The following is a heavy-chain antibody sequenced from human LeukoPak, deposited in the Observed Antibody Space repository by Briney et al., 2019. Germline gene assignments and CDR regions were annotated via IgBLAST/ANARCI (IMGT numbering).Heavy chain of an antibody. CDR3: AREYYDYVWGSYRSRLYAFDI. CDR2: FNPEDGEK. D-gene: IGHD3-16*02. Sequence: GASVKVSCKVSGYTLTELSIYWVRQAPGKGLEWMGGFNPEDGEKIYVEKFQGRVTMTEDTSIDTVYMELSGLRSEDTAMYYCAREYYDYVWGSYRSRLYAFDIWGQGTLVTVSS. CDR1: GYTLTELS. V-gene: IGHV1-24*01. J-gene: IGHJ4*02.